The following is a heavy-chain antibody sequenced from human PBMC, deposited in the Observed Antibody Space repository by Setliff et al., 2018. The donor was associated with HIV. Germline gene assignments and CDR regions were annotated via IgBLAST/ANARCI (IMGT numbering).Heavy chain of an antibody. D-gene: IGHD5-18*01. CDR2: IYSGGST. J-gene: IGHJ6*03. V-gene: IGHV3-66*02. CDR3: ARDQWGYSYGYYYYYYMDV. Sequence: GGSLRLSCAASGFTVSSNYMSWVRQAPGKGLEWVSVIYSGGSTYYADSVKGRFTISRDNSKSTLYLQMNSLRAEDTAVYYCARDQWGYSYGYYYYYYMDVWGKGTTVTVSS. CDR1: GFTVSSNY.